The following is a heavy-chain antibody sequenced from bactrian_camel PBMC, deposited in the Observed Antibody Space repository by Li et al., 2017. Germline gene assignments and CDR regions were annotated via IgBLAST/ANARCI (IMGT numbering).Heavy chain of an antibody. Sequence: HVQLVESGGGLVQAGGSLNLSCAATGKTNVLNCMGWFRQAPDKEREGAAGIESVGSTSYADSVKGRFTISQGNPKNNLYLQMNSLKPKDTAMYYCAAEWNTHCSGRYNYWGRGTQVTVS. J-gene: IGHJ4*01. CDR2: IESVGST. D-gene: IGHD2*01. CDR3: AAEWNTHCSGRYNY. CDR1: GKTNVLNC. V-gene: IGHV3S53*01.